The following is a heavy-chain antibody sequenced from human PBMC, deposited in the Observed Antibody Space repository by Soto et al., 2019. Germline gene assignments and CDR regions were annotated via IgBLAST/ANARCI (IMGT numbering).Heavy chain of an antibody. V-gene: IGHV3-30*18. CDR3: AKDQALAAEYYFDY. J-gene: IGHJ4*02. CDR2: ISYDGSNK. Sequence: TGGSLRLSCAASGFTFSSYGMHWVRQAPGKGLEWVAVISYDGSNKYYADSVKGRFTISRDNSKNTLYLQMNSLRAEDTAVYHCAKDQALAAEYYFDYWGQGTLVTVSS. CDR1: GFTFSSYG. D-gene: IGHD6-13*01.